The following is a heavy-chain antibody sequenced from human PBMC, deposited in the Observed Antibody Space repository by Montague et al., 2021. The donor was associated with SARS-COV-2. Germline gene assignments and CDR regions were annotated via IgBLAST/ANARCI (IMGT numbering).Heavy chain of an antibody. CDR3: VRLLKATMISVVFTGGPVSESGMDV. CDR2: INHSGST. V-gene: IGHV4-34*01. J-gene: IGHJ6*02. Sequence: SETLSLTCAVYGGSFSGYYWNWIRQPPGKGLQWIGEINHSGSTNYNPSLKSRVTISVDTSKNQFSLRLSSVTAADTAVYYCVRLLKATMISVVFTGGPVSESGMDVWGQGTTVTVSS. D-gene: IGHD3-22*01. CDR1: GGSFSGYY.